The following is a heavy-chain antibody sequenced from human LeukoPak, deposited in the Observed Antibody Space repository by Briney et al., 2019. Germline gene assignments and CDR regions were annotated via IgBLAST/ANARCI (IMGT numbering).Heavy chain of an antibody. V-gene: IGHV1-69*13. CDR2: IIPIFGTA. CDR3: AREGCSSTSCPTGGGYYFDY. Sequence: SVKVSCKASGGTFSSYAISWVRQAPGQGLEWMGGIIPIFGTANYAQKFQGRVTITADESTSTAYMELSSLRSEDTAVYYCAREGCSSTSCPTGGGYYFDYWGQGTLVTVSS. J-gene: IGHJ4*02. D-gene: IGHD2-2*01. CDR1: GGTFSSYA.